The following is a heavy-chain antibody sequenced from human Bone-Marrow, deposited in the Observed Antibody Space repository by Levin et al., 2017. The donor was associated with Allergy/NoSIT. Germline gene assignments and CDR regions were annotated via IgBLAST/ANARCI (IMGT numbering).Heavy chain of an antibody. J-gene: IGHJ1*01. Sequence: SGPTLVKPTQTLTLTCTFSGFSLSTSGVGVGWIRQPPGKALEWLALIYWDDDKRYSPSLKSRLTITKDTSKNQVVLTMTNMDPVDTATYYCAHSPLVATKKSQKIYYYDSSGYETEYFQHWGQGTLVTVSS. CDR2: IYWDDDK. V-gene: IGHV2-5*02. CDR3: AHSPLVATKKSQKIYYYDSSGYETEYFQH. D-gene: IGHD3-22*01. CDR1: GFSLSTSGVG.